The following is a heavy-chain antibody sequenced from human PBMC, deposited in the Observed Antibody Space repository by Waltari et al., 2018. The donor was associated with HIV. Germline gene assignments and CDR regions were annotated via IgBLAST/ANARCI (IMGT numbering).Heavy chain of an antibody. CDR2: IYHSGST. J-gene: IGHJ6*02. V-gene: IGHV4-4*02. Sequence: QVQLQESGPGLVKPSGTLSLTCAVSGGSISSSNWWSWVRQPPGKGLEWIGEIYHSGSTNYNPSLKSRVTISVDKSKNQFSLKLSSVTAADTAVYYCARVLYYYDSSGPNLYGMDVWGQGTTVTVSS. D-gene: IGHD3-22*01. CDR3: ARVLYYYDSSGPNLYGMDV. CDR1: GGSISSSNW.